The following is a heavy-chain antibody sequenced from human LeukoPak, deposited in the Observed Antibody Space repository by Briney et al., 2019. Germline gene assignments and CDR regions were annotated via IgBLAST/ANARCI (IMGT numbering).Heavy chain of an antibody. J-gene: IGHJ4*02. V-gene: IGHV4-31*03. CDR3: ARGGGGYYYDSSGYYPFDY. D-gene: IGHD3-22*01. CDR2: IYYSGST. Sequence: RPSQTLSLTCTVSGGSISSGGYYWSWIRQHPGKGLEWIGYIYYSGSTYYNPSLKSRVTISVDTSKNQFSLKLSSVTAADTGGDYGARGGGGYYYDSSGYYPFDYWGQGTLVTVSS. CDR1: GGSISSGGYY.